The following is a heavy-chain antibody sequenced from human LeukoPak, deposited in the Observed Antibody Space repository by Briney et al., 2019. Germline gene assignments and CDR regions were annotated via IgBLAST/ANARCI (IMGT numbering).Heavy chain of an antibody. D-gene: IGHD3-3*01. J-gene: IGHJ5*02. CDR3: ARDLGYDFWSGYYP. CDR1: GGSINSGSYY. Sequence: SETLSLTCTVSGGSINSGSYYWNWIRQPAGKGLEWIGRIYTSGSTNYNPSLKSRVTMSVDTSKNQFSLKLSSVTAADTAVYYCARDLGYDFWSGYYPWGQGTLVTVSS. V-gene: IGHV4-61*02. CDR2: IYTSGST.